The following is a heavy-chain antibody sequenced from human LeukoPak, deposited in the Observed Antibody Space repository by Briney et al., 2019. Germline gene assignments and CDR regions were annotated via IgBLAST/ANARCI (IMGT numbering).Heavy chain of an antibody. V-gene: IGHV1-18*01. CDR1: GYTFTNYG. J-gene: IGHJ6*03. CDR2: ISTYNGDT. CDR3: ATVVVAAPNFYYYMDV. D-gene: IGHD2-15*01. Sequence: ASVKVSCKASGYTFTNYGISWVRQAPGQGLEWMGWISTYNGDTNFAQKLQGRVTMTTDTSTSTAYMELRSLTSDDTAVYYCATVVVAAPNFYYYMDVWDKGTTVTVSS.